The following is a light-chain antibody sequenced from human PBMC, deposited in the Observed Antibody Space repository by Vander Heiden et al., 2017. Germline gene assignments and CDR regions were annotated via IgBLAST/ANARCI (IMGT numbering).Light chain of an antibody. CDR1: KLGDKY. J-gene: IGLJ3*02. V-gene: IGLV3-1*01. Sequence: EVTQPPSVSVSPGQTANITCSGDKLGDKYACWYQQKPGQSPVVVIYEDSKRPSGIPERFSGSNSGNTATLTISGTQAMDEADDYCQAWDSSTWVFGGGTKLTVL. CDR3: QAWDSSTWV. CDR2: EDS.